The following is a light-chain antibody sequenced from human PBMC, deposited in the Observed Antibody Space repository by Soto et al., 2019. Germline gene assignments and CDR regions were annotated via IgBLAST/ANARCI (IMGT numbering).Light chain of an antibody. CDR2: SAT. V-gene: IGKV1-16*01. J-gene: IGKJ4*01. CDR3: QQYQRYPPS. Sequence: DIQMPQSPASLSASVGARVTIICRASEGINIYLAWFQQKPGKAPKSLIYSATSLQRGVPSRFSYSGGDTYFSLTISSLQPEDIAAYYCQQYQRYPPSFGGGTKVEIK. CDR1: EGINIY.